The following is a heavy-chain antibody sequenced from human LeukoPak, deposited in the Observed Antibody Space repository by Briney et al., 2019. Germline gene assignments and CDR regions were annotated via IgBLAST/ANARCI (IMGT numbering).Heavy chain of an antibody. V-gene: IGHV3-21*04. J-gene: IGHJ4*02. CDR1: GFTFSSYS. CDR3: AKDDAWLQYGN. D-gene: IGHD5-24*01. Sequence: GGSLRLSCAASGFTFSSYSMNWVRQAPGKGLEWVSSISSSSSYIYYADSVKGRFTISRDNSKGTVYLQMNSLRPEDTAVYYCAKDDAWLQYGNWGRGTLVTVSS. CDR2: ISSSSSYI.